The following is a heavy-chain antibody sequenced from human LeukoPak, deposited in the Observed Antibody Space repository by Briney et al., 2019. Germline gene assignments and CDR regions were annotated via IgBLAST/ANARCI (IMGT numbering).Heavy chain of an antibody. Sequence: SETLSLTCTVSGYSISSGYYWGWIRQPPGKGLEWIGSIYHSGSTYYNPSLKSRVTLSVDTSKNQFSLKLSSVTAADTAVYYCATTPITIFGVAYFYMDVWGKGTTVTVSS. V-gene: IGHV4-38-2*02. CDR1: GYSISSGYY. CDR2: IYHSGST. D-gene: IGHD3-3*01. CDR3: ATTPITIFGVAYFYMDV. J-gene: IGHJ6*03.